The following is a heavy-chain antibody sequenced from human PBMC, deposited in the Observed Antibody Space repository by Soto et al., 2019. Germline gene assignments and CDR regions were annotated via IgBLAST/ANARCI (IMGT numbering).Heavy chain of an antibody. CDR3: SKYSGSLSIPAA. CDR2: ISSNGGST. J-gene: IGHJ5*02. CDR1: GFTFSSYA. Sequence: GGSLRLSCAASGFTFSSYAMDWVRQAPGKGLEYVSAISSNGGSTYYANSVKGRFTISRDNSKNTLYLQMGSLRAEDMAVYYCSKYSGSLSIPAALGPGTLVTVSS. V-gene: IGHV3-64*01. D-gene: IGHD1-26*01.